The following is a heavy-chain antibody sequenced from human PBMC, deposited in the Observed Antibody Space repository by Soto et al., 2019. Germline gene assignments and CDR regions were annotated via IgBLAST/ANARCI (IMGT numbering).Heavy chain of an antibody. CDR2: ISGSGGST. CDR3: ATAHYSSGWIRYRGNYFDY. J-gene: IGHJ4*02. D-gene: IGHD6-19*01. Sequence: GGSLRLSCAASGFTFSSYAMSWVRQAPGKGLEWVSAISGSGGSTYYADSGKGRFTISRDNSKNTLYLQMNSLRAEDTAVYYCATAHYSSGWIRYRGNYFDYWGQGTLVTVSS. CDR1: GFTFSSYA. V-gene: IGHV3-23*01.